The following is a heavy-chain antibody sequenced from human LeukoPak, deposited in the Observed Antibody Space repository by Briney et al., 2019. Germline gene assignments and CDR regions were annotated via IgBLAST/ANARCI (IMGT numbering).Heavy chain of an antibody. Sequence: GASVKVSCKASGGTFISYAISWVRQAPGQGLEWMGGIIPIFGTANYAQKFQGRVTITADESTSTAYMELSSLRSEDTAVYYCARGRGGYCSSTSCYLVLDYWGQGTLVTVSS. CDR1: GGTFISYA. D-gene: IGHD2-2*01. CDR3: ARGRGGYCSSTSCYLVLDY. CDR2: IIPIFGTA. V-gene: IGHV1-69*13. J-gene: IGHJ4*02.